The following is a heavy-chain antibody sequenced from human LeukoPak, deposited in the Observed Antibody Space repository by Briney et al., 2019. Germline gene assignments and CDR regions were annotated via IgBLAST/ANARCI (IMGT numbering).Heavy chain of an antibody. V-gene: IGHV4-4*07. CDR2: IHTSGST. J-gene: IGHJ5*02. D-gene: IGHD2-2*01. Sequence: SETLSLTCTVSGGSISSYYWSWIRQPAGKGLEWIGRIHTSGSTNYNPSLKSRVTMSVDTSKNQFSLKLSSVTAADTAVYYCAREDRYCSSTSCYHWFDPWGQGTLVTVSS. CDR3: AREDRYCSSTSCYHWFDP. CDR1: GGSISSYY.